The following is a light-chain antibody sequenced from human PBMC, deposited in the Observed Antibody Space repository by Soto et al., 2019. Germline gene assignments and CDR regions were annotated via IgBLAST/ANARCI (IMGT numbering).Light chain of an antibody. V-gene: IGLV2-14*01. CDR3: SSYTSSSTPYV. Sequence: SALTQPASVSGSPGQSITISCTGTSSDVGGYKYVSWYQQHPGKAPKLMIYEVSNRPSGVSNRFSGSKSGNTASLTISGLQAEDAADYYCSSYTSSSTPYVFGTGTKVTVL. CDR1: SSDVGGYKY. CDR2: EVS. J-gene: IGLJ1*01.